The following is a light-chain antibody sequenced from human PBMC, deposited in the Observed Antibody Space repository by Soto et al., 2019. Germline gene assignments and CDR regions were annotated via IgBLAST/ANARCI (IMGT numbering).Light chain of an antibody. CDR2: DAS. V-gene: IGKV1-33*01. CDR3: QQYNNIPPWT. CDR1: QDISNY. J-gene: IGKJ1*01. Sequence: DIQMTQSPSSLSASVGDRVTITCQASQDISNYLKWYQQKPGKAPKLLIYDASNLETGVPSRFSGSGSGTDFTFTISSLQPEDIATYYYQQYNNIPPWTFGQGTKVEIK.